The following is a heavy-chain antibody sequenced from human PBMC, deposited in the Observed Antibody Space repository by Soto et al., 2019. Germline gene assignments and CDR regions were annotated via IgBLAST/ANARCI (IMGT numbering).Heavy chain of an antibody. V-gene: IGHV3-74*01. CDR2: IHSDGSRT. D-gene: IGHD2-21*02. CDR3: ARGDRGAFDL. Sequence: EVRLVESEGGLVQPGGSLSLSCAASGFTFSYYWMHWVRQAPGQGLLWVSRIHSDGSRTTYADSVKGRFTISRDNAKNTVSLQMNSLRVEDTGVYFCARGDRGAFDLWGQGTMVTVSS. J-gene: IGHJ3*01. CDR1: GFTFSYYW.